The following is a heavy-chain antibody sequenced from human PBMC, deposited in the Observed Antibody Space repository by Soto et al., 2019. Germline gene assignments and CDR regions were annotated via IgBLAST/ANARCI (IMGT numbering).Heavy chain of an antibody. D-gene: IGHD2-2*01. Sequence: GESLKISCKGSGYSFISYWIGWVRQMPGKGLEWMGIIYPGDSDTRYSPSFQGQVTISADKSISTAYLQWSSLKASDTAMYYCARHGLGYCSSTSCYRYYYYGMDVWGQGTTVTVSS. J-gene: IGHJ6*02. CDR1: GYSFISYW. V-gene: IGHV5-51*01. CDR2: IYPGDSDT. CDR3: ARHGLGYCSSTSCYRYYYYGMDV.